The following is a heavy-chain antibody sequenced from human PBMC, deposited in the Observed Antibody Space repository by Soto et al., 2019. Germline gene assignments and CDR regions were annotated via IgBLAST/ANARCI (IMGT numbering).Heavy chain of an antibody. CDR1: GYTLTELS. CDR3: GTVKADSRDYYYCYGMAV. J-gene: IGHJ6*02. V-gene: IGHV1-24*01. Sequence: GASVKVSCKVSGYTLTELSMHWVRQAPGKGLEWMGGFDPEDGETIYAQKFQGRVTMTEDTSTDTAYTELSSLRSEDTAVYYCGTVKADSRDYYYCYGMAVWGQGSTVTVSS. CDR2: FDPEDGET. D-gene: IGHD6-13*01.